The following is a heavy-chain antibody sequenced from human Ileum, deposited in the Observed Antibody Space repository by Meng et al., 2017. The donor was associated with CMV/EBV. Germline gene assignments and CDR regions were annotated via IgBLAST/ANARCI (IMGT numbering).Heavy chain of an antibody. CDR2: IRYDGSNK. CDR3: ATPQGYCSSTSCHGEHLVPA. J-gene: IGHJ5*02. V-gene: IGHV3-30*02. Sequence: GESLKISCAASGFTFSRYGMHWVRQAPGKGLEWVAFIRYDGSNKYYADSVKGRFTISRDNSKNTLYLQMKSLRAEDTAVYYCATPQGYCSSTSCHGEHLVPAWGQGTLVTVSS. D-gene: IGHD2-2*01. CDR1: GFTFSRYG.